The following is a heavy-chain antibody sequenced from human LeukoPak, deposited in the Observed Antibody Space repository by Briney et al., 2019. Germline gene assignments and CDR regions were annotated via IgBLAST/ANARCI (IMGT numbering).Heavy chain of an antibody. Sequence: KTSETLSLTCAVSGGSISSGGYSWSWIRQPPGKGLEWIGYIYHSGSTYYNPSLKSRVTISVDRSKNQFSLKLSSVTAADTAVYYCARNPHADDFWSGYYFDYWGQGTLVTVSS. CDR1: GGSISSGGYS. J-gene: IGHJ4*02. V-gene: IGHV4-30-2*01. CDR3: ARNPHADDFWSGYYFDY. D-gene: IGHD3-3*01. CDR2: IYHSGST.